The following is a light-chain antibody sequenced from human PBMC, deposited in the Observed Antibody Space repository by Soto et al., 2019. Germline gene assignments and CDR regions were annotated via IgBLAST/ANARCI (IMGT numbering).Light chain of an antibody. CDR2: WAS. CDR1: QSLLHRFNNKDY. Sequence: DFVMTQSPDSLAVSLGERATINCKSSQSLLHRFNNKDYLTWYQLKPGQPPKLLISWASTRESGVPDRISGSGSGTDFTLTISSLQAEDVAVYYCHQYYDPPWTFGQGTKVE. J-gene: IGKJ1*01. V-gene: IGKV4-1*01. CDR3: HQYYDPPWT.